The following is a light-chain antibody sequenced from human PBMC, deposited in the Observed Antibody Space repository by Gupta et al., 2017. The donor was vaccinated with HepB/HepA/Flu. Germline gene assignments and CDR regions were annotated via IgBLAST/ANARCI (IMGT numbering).Light chain of an antibody. CDR2: DDS. CDR1: NIGTTS. CDR3: QVWDSSSDHYV. V-gene: IGLV3-21*03. Sequence: SYVLTQPPSVSVAPGKSARISCGGNNIGTTSVHWYQQKPGQAPVLVVYDDSDRPSGIPERFSGSNSGNTATLTISRVEGGDEADYYCQVWDSSSDHYVFGSGTKVTVL. J-gene: IGLJ1*01.